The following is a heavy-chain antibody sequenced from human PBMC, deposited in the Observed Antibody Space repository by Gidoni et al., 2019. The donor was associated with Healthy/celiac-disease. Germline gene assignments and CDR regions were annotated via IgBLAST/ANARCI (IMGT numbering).Heavy chain of an antibody. D-gene: IGHD6-6*01. CDR3: ARGRLAAPPDDY. CDR1: GGSFSGYS. Sequence: QVQLQQWGAGLLKPPVTLSPTCAVYGGSFSGYSWSWIRQPPGKWLEWIGEINHSGSTNYNPSLKSRVTISLDTSKNQFSLKLSSVTASDTAVYYCARGRLAAPPDDYWGQGTLVTVSS. J-gene: IGHJ4*02. V-gene: IGHV4-34*01. CDR2: INHSGST.